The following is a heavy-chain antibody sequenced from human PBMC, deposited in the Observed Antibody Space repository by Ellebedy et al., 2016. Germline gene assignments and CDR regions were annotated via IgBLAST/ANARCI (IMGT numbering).Heavy chain of an antibody. CDR1: ASTFSGYT. D-gene: IGHD2-21*01. CDR2: INADGDIT. CDR3: AKGSTYYYFDY. J-gene: IGHJ4*02. V-gene: IGHV3-23*01. Sequence: GESLKISXAASASTFSGYTMNWVRQAPGKGLEWVSGINADGDITNYVDSVKGRFTISRDNSENTLYLQMNSLRADDTAMYYCAKGSTYYYFDYWGQGIQVTVSS.